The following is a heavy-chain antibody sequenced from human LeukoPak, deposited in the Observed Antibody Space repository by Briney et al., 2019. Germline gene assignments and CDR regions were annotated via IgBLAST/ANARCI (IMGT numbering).Heavy chain of an antibody. Sequence: GGSLRLSCAASGFTFSSYGMHWVRQAPGKGLEWVAFIRYAGSNKYYADSVKGRFTISRDNSKNTLYLQMNSLRAEDTAVYYCAKVNKYCSSTSCYYYFDYWGQGTLVTVSS. V-gene: IGHV3-30*02. CDR3: AKVNKYCSSTSCYYYFDY. CDR1: GFTFSSYG. CDR2: IRYAGSNK. D-gene: IGHD2-2*01. J-gene: IGHJ4*02.